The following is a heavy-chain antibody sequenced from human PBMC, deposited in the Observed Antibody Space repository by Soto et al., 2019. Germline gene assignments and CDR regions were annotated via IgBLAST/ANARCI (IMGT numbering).Heavy chain of an antibody. Sequence: GGSLRLSCAASGFTFTRSSMNWVRQAPGKGLEWVSSISSTTNYIYYGDSMKGRFTITRDNAKNSLYLEMNSLTAEDTAVYYCARESEDLTSNFDYWGQGTLVTVSS. J-gene: IGHJ4*02. CDR3: ARESEDLTSNFDY. V-gene: IGHV3-21*06. CDR2: ISSTTNYI. CDR1: GFTFTRSS.